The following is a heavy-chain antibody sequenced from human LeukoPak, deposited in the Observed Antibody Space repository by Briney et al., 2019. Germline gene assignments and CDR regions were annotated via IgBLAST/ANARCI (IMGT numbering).Heavy chain of an antibody. CDR1: GFTFSNYW. CDR3: ARYLNSGPEDF. Sequence: TGGSLKFSCAATGFTFSNYWMSWFRQAPGKGLEWVANIKYDGRETQYVDSVKGRFTISRDNAKNSLFLQMNSLRAEDTAVYYCARYLNSGPEDFWGQGNLVTVSS. V-gene: IGHV3-7*01. J-gene: IGHJ4*02. D-gene: IGHD1-26*01. CDR2: IKYDGRET.